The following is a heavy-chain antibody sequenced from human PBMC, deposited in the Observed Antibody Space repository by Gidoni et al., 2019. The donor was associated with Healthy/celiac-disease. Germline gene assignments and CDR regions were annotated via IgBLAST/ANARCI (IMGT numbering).Heavy chain of an antibody. CDR3: AKDRRGQYSSSCTFDY. J-gene: IGHJ4*02. Sequence: EVQLVESGGGLVQPGRSLRLSCAASGFTFDDYAMHWVRQAPGKGLEWVSGISWNSGSIGYADSVKGRFTISRDNAKNSLYLQMNSLRAEDTALYYCAKDRRGQYSSSCTFDYWGQGTLVTVSS. CDR1: GFTFDDYA. D-gene: IGHD6-13*01. CDR2: ISWNSGSI. V-gene: IGHV3-9*01.